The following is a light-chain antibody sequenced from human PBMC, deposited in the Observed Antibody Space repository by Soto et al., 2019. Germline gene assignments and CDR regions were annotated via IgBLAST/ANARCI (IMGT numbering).Light chain of an antibody. V-gene: IGKV3-20*01. CDR2: GAS. J-gene: IGKJ2*01. CDR3: QQYVGSPLMYT. Sequence: EIVLTQSPGTLSLSPGERATLSCRASQSVSSSYLAWYQQKPGQAPRLLISGASSRATGIPDRFSGSGSGTDFTLTFSRLEPEDFAVYYCQQYVGSPLMYTFGQGTKLEIK. CDR1: QSVSSSY.